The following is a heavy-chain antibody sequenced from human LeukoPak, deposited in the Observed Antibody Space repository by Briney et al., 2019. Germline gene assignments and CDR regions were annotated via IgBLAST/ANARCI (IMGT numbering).Heavy chain of an antibody. Sequence: GASVKVSCKASGYTFTSYDINWVRQATGQGLEWMGWMNPNSGNTGYAQKFQGRVTMTRNTSISTAYMELSSLRSEDTAVYYCARRLVPAAPEGVWAVNWFDPWGQGTLVTVSS. D-gene: IGHD2-2*01. V-gene: IGHV1-8*01. J-gene: IGHJ5*02. CDR2: MNPNSGNT. CDR1: GYTFTSYD. CDR3: ARRLVPAAPEGVWAVNWFDP.